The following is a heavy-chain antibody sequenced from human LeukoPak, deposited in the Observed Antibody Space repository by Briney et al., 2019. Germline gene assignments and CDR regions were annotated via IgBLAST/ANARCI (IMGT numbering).Heavy chain of an antibody. V-gene: IGHV1-69*13. CDR2: IIPIFGTA. J-gene: IGHJ5*02. CDR3: ARDPHMVVVVPAAPYNWFDP. Sequence: ASVKVSCKASGGTFSSYAISWVRQAPGQGLEWMGGIIPIFGTANYAQKFQGRVTITADESTSTAYMELSSLRSEDTAVYYCARDPHMVVVVPAAPYNWFDPWGQGTLVTVSS. CDR1: GGTFSSYA. D-gene: IGHD2-2*01.